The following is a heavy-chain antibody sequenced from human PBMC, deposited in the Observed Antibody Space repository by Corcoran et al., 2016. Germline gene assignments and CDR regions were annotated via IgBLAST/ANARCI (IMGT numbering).Heavy chain of an antibody. J-gene: IGHJ6*02. CDR3: ARFGVGATPYYYYYGMDV. V-gene: IGHV1-18*01. D-gene: IGHD1-26*01. CDR2: ISAYNGNT. Sequence: QVQLVQSGAEVKKPGASVKVSCKASGYTFTSYGISWVRQAPGQGLEWMGWISAYNGNTNYAQKLQGRVTMTTDTSTSTAYMELRSLRSDDTAVYYCARFGVGATPYYYYYGMDVWGQGTTVTVSS. CDR1: GYTFTSYG.